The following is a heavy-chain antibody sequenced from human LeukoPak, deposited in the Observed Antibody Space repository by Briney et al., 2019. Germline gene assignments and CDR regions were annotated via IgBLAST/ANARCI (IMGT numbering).Heavy chain of an antibody. CDR2: SYYTGNT. J-gene: IGHJ2*01. CDR3: ARMRSYWYFDL. Sequence: SETLSLTCTVSGDSISSSSYFWGWTRQSPGQGLEWIGTSYYTGNTYYNPSLKSRVTISLDTSRNQFSLRLTSVIVADTALYYCARMRSYWYFDLWGRGTLVAVSS. CDR1: GDSISSSSYF. D-gene: IGHD2-15*01. V-gene: IGHV4-39*07.